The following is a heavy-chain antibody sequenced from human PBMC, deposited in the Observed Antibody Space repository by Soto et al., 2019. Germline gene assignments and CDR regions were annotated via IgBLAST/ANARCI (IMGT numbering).Heavy chain of an antibody. D-gene: IGHD3-10*01. J-gene: IGHJ2*01. CDR1: GGSISSGGYS. V-gene: IGHV4-30-2*01. CDR2: IYHSGST. CDR3: ARRGYYGSGSYLNFDL. Sequence: QLQLQESGSGLVKPSQTLSLTCAVSGGSISSGGYSWSWIRQPPGKGLEWIGEIYHSGSTYYNPSLKSRVTISVDMSKDHFSLKLSSVTAADTAVYYCARRGYYGSGSYLNFDLWGRGTLVTVSS.